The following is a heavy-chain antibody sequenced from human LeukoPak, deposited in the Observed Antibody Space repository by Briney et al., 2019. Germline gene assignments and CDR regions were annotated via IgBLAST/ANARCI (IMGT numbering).Heavy chain of an antibody. D-gene: IGHD5-18*01. CDR2: VSGSGGST. CDR3: AKSSGYSYGYYFDY. J-gene: IGHJ4*02. CDR1: GFTFSSYA. Sequence: GGSLRLSCAASGFTFSSYAMSWVRQAPGKGLEWVSAVSGSGGSTYYADSVKGRFTISRDNSKNTLYLQMNSLRAEDTAVYYCAKSSGYSYGYYFDYWGQGTLVTVSS. V-gene: IGHV3-23*01.